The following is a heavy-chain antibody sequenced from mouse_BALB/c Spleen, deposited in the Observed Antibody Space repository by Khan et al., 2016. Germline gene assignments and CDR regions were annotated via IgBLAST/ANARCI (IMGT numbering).Heavy chain of an antibody. CDR2: FYPESGSI. CDR1: GYTFTECT. V-gene: IGHV1-62-2*01. CDR3: VRHEFTTAPFAY. Sequence: QVQLQQSGAELVKPGASVKLSCKASGYTFTECTIHWVKQRSGQGLEWIGWFYPESGSIKYNEKFKDKATLTADKSSSTVYMELSRLTTEDSSVYFCVRHEFTTAPFAYWGQGTLVTVSA. D-gene: IGHD1-2*01. J-gene: IGHJ3*01.